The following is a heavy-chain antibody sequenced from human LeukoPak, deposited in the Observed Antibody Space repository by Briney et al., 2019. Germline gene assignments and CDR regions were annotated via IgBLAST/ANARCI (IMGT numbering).Heavy chain of an antibody. D-gene: IGHD6-19*01. CDR1: GYTFTDYY. CDR2: INPNSGGT. V-gene: IGHV1-2*02. CDR3: ARDMPIAMTGPTKNWFEP. J-gene: IGHJ5*02. Sequence: ASVKVSCKASGYTFTDYYMHWVRQAPGQGLEWMGWINPNSGGTNYAQTFQGRLTLTRDTSISTAYMELSSLRSDDTAVYYCARDMPIAMTGPTKNWFEPWGQGTLVIVSS.